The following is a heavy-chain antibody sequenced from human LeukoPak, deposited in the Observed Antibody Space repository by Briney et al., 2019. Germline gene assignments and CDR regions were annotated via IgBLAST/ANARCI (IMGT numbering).Heavy chain of an antibody. CDR1: GGSISSRS. V-gene: IGHV3-30*03. Sequence: PSETLSLTCTVSGGSISSRSYYWGWIRQPPGKGLEWVAVISYDGSNKFYADSVKGRFTISRDNSENTLFLQMNSLRPEDTAVYYCARAKWLRLLLLLDYWGQGTLVTVSS. D-gene: IGHD5-12*01. CDR3: ARAKWLRLLLLLDY. J-gene: IGHJ4*02. CDR2: ISYDGSNK.